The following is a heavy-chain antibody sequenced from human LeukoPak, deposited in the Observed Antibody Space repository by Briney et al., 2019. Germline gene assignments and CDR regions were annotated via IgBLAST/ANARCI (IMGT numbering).Heavy chain of an antibody. CDR1: GFTFSGSL. J-gene: IGHJ6*03. CDR3: TSRGNYDSSYYMDV. CDR2: VRSKANSYAT. D-gene: IGHD3-22*01. Sequence: AGGSLRFSCAASGFTFSGSLLHWVRQASGKGLEWVGLVRSKANSYATSYSASVKGRFTTSRDDSKNTAYLQMNSLKTEDTAIYYCTSRGNYDSSYYMDVWGKGTTVTLSS. V-gene: IGHV3-73*01.